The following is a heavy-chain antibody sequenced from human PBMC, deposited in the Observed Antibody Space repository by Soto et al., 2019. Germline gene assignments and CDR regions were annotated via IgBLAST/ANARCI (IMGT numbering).Heavy chain of an antibody. D-gene: IGHD2-8*01. Sequence: GGSLRLSCTASGFTFGDYAMSWFRQAPGKGLEWVGFIRSNAYGGTTEYAASVKGRFTISRDDSKSIAYLQMNSLKTEDTAVYYCTGYCTNGVCSEAYFDPWGQGT. J-gene: IGHJ5*02. CDR2: IRSNAYGGTT. CDR3: TGYCTNGVCSEAYFDP. CDR1: GFTFGDYA. V-gene: IGHV3-49*03.